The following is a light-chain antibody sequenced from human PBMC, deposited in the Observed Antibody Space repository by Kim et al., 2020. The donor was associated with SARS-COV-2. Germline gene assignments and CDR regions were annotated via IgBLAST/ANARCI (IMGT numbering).Light chain of an antibody. CDR2: GAS. CDR3: QQYNNWPRT. V-gene: IGKV3-15*01. Sequence: EIVMTQSPATLSVSPGERAPLSCRASQSVSNNLAWYQQKPGQAPRLLIYGASTRATGIPGRFSGSGSGTEFTLTISSLQSEDFAVYYCQQYNNWPRTFGQGTKVDIK. J-gene: IGKJ1*01. CDR1: QSVSNN.